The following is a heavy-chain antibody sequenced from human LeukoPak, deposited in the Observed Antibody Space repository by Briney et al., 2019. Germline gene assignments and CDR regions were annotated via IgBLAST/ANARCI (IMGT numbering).Heavy chain of an antibody. CDR1: GFTFSSYS. V-gene: IGHV3-21*01. CDR2: ISSSSSYI. Sequence: PGGSLRLSCAASGFTFSSYSMNWVRQAPGKGLEWVSSISSSSSYIYYADSVKGRFTISRDNAKSSLYLQMNRLRAEDTAVYYCARDGGDWFDPWGQGTLVTVSS. D-gene: IGHD3-16*01. CDR3: ARDGGDWFDP. J-gene: IGHJ5*02.